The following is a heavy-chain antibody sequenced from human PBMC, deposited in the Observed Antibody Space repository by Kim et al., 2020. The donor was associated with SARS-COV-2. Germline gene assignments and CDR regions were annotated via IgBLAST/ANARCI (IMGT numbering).Heavy chain of an antibody. J-gene: IGHJ5*02. D-gene: IGHD5-18*01. V-gene: IGHV5-10-1*01. CDR2: IDPSDSYT. Sequence: GESLKISCKGSGYSFTSYWISWVRQMPGKGLEWMGRIDPSDSYTNYSPSFQGHVTISADKSISTAYLQWRSLKASDTAMYYCARQNVDTAMVTQLGFDPWGQGTLVTVSS. CDR3: ARQNVDTAMVTQLGFDP. CDR1: GYSFTSYW.